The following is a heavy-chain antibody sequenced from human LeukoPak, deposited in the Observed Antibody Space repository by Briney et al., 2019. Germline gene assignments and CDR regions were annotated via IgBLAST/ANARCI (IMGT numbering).Heavy chain of an antibody. CDR1: GGSISTTTYY. D-gene: IGHD1-14*01. CDR2: MYYRGNT. Sequence: SETLSLTCTVSGGSISTTTYYWRWIRQPPGKVLEWVGHMYYRGNTFYNPSLKSRVTISVDTSKNQFSLKLSSVTAADTAVYYCARGNPARYGYWGQGTLVTVSS. J-gene: IGHJ4*02. CDR3: ARGNPARYGY. V-gene: IGHV4-39*07.